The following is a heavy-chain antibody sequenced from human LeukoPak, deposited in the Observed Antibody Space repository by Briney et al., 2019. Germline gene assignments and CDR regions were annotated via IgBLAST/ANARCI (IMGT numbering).Heavy chain of an antibody. CDR3: AREGIAAAGTFGYFDY. J-gene: IGHJ4*02. D-gene: IGHD6-13*01. CDR1: GGSISSSSYY. Sequence: SETLSLTCTVSGGSISSSSYYWGWIRQPPGKGLEWIGSIYYSGITYYNPSLKSRVTISVDTSKNQFSLKLSSGTAADTAVYYCAREGIAAAGTFGYFDYWGQGTLVTVSS. CDR2: IYYSGIT. V-gene: IGHV4-39*07.